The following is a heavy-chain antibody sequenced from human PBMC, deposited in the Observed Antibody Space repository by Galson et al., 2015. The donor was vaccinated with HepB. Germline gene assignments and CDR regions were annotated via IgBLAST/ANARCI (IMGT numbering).Heavy chain of an antibody. V-gene: IGHV3-23*01. CDR2: MSCNGVST. D-gene: IGHD4-17*01. CDR1: GFTFTSSSCA. CDR3: AKRHGDYGHYYNGMDA. J-gene: IGHJ6*02. Sequence: SLRLSCAASGFTFTSSSCAMSWGRQAPGKGLEWVSSMSCNGVSTYYADSVKGRSTTSRDDSKNTLYLQMNSLRAEDTAVYYCAKRHGDYGHYYNGMDAWGQGTTVIVSS.